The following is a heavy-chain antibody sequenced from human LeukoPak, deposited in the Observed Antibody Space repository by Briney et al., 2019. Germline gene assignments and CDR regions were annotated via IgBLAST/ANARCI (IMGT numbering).Heavy chain of an antibody. Sequence: GGSLRLSCAASGFTFSSYAMSWVRQAPGKGLEWVSAISGSGGGTYYADSVKGRFTISRDNSKNTLYLQMNSLRAEDTAVYYCSKDQIVVTEYFQHWGQGTLVTVSS. CDR1: GFTFSSYA. V-gene: IGHV3-23*01. D-gene: IGHD3-22*01. CDR3: SKDQIVVTEYFQH. J-gene: IGHJ1*01. CDR2: ISGSGGGT.